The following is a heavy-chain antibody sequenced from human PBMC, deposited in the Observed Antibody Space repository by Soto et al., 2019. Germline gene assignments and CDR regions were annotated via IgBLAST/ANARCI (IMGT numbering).Heavy chain of an antibody. D-gene: IGHD3-10*01. CDR1: GFTFSSYG. CDR2: IWYDGSNK. CDR3: ARDYLRLSYYYGMDV. J-gene: IGHJ6*02. V-gene: IGHV3-33*01. Sequence: ESGGGVVQPGKYLKLSCAATGFTFSSYGMHWVRQAPGKGLEWVAVIWYDGSNKYYADSVKGRFTISRDNSKNTLYLQMNSLRAEDTAVYYCARDYLRLSYYYGMDVWGQGTTVTVSS.